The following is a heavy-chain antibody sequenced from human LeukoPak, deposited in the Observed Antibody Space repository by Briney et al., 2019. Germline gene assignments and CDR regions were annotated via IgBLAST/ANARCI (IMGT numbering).Heavy chain of an antibody. CDR1: GFTFSSYW. CDR3: AKGAYDYIEIGYFDS. D-gene: IGHD5-12*01. CDR2: LIGSSGST. V-gene: IGHV3-23*01. Sequence: GGSLRLSCAASGFTFSSYWMSWVRQAPGKGLEWVSVLIGSSGSTDYADSVKGRFTISRDTSKNTLFLQMSSLRAEDTAIYYCAKGAYDYIEIGYFDSWGQGTLVTVSS. J-gene: IGHJ4*02.